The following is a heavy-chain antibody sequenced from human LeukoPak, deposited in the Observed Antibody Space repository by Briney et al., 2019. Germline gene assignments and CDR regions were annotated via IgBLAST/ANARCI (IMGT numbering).Heavy chain of an antibody. V-gene: IGHV3-23*01. Sequence: PGGALRLSCAASGFNFSSCAMSWVRQAPGKGLEGVSAIRGRGGCTFYADSVKGRFTISRDNSKNTLYLQMNSLRAEDTAVYYCASLIVGATRVVGGLWGRAPGAYDVNGNYFDSWGQGTLVTVSS. J-gene: IGHJ4*02. CDR3: ASLIVGATRVVGGLWGRAPGAYDVNGNYFDS. CDR1: GFNFSSCA. D-gene: IGHD1-26*01. CDR2: IRGRGGCT.